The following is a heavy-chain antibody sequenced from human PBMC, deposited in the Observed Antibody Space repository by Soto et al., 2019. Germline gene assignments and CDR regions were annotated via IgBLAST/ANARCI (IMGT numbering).Heavy chain of an antibody. CDR2: IYYDGSNK. V-gene: IGHV3-33*01. Sequence: GGSLRLSCAASGFTFSYYGMHWVRQAPGKGLEWVAVIYYDGSNKYYADSVKGRFTISRDNSKNTLYLQMNSLRAEDTAVYYCARGPYYYDSSGYLDYWGQGTLVTVSS. J-gene: IGHJ4*02. CDR3: ARGPYYYDSSGYLDY. CDR1: GFTFSYYG. D-gene: IGHD3-22*01.